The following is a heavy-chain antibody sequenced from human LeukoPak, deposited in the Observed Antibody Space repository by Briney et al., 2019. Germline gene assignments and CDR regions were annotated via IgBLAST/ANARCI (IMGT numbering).Heavy chain of an antibody. Sequence: GGSLRLSCTASGFTFSIFWMSWVRQAPGKGLEWVAKIEGDGSDKYYVDSVKGRFTISRDNAKKSLYLQMNSLRAEDTAVYYCARGGKRFDPWGQGTLVTVSP. D-gene: IGHD3-16*01. J-gene: IGHJ5*02. CDR2: IEGDGSDK. V-gene: IGHV3-7*01. CDR1: GFTFSIFW. CDR3: ARGGKRFDP.